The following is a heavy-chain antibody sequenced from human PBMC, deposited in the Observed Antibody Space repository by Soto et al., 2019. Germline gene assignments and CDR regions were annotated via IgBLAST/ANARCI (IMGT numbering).Heavy chain of an antibody. CDR2: TSYRSKWYN. Sequence: QSLLLPYFIYGCIEYRNCAARSRTRQAPSRGLEWLGRTSYRSKWYNAYALSVKSRITVNPDTSKNQFSLQLKSVTPEDTAVYYCVRGIGYIDSWGQGSLVTAPQ. CDR1: GCIEYRNCAA. D-gene: IGHD3-3*01. CDR3: VRGIGYIDS. V-gene: IGHV6-1*01. J-gene: IGHJ4*02.